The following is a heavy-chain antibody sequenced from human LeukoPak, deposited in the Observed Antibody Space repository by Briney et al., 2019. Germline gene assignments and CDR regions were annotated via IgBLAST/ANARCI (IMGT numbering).Heavy chain of an antibody. J-gene: IGHJ4*02. CDR3: ASSDIRFGEPYFDY. Sequence: TSSETLSLTCAVYGGSFSGYYWSWIRQPPGKGLEWIGEINHSGSTNYNPSLKSRVTISVDTSKNQSSLKLSSVTAADTAVYYCASSDIRFGEPYFDYWGQGTLVTVSS. CDR2: INHSGST. CDR1: GGSFSGYY. V-gene: IGHV4-34*01. D-gene: IGHD3-10*01.